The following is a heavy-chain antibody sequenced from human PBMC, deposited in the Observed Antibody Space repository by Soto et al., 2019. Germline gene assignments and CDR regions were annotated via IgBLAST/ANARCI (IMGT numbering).Heavy chain of an antibody. CDR2: IYWDDDK. D-gene: IGHD1-26*01. CDR3: AHRGSGSYYGLGTFDI. V-gene: IGHV2-5*02. Sequence: QITLKESGPTLVKPTQTLTLTCTFSGFSLSTSGVGVGWIRQPPGKALEWLAIIYWDDDKRYSPSLKSRLTTTKDTFKNQVVLTMTNLHPVDTATYYCAHRGSGSYYGLGTFDIWGQGTMVTASS. CDR1: GFSLSTSGVG. J-gene: IGHJ3*02.